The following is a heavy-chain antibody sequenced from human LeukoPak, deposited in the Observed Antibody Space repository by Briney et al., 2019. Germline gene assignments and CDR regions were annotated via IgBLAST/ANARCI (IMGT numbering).Heavy chain of an antibody. D-gene: IGHD3-22*01. CDR1: GGSISSYY. Sequence: SETLSLTCTVSGGSISSYYWSWIRQPPGKGLEWIGYIYYSGSTNYNPSLKSRVTISVDTSKNQFSLKLSSVTAADTAVYYCARSFDYYDSSGPGYAFDIWGQGTMVTVSS. J-gene: IGHJ3*02. V-gene: IGHV4-59*08. CDR3: ARSFDYYDSSGPGYAFDI. CDR2: IYYSGST.